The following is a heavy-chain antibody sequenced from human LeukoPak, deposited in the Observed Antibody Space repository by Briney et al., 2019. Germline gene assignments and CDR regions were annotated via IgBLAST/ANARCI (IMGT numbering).Heavy chain of an antibody. CDR1: GGSISSGSYY. CDR2: IYTSGST. V-gene: IGHV4-61*02. CDR3: ARAVEMATITPFYFDY. J-gene: IGHJ4*02. D-gene: IGHD5-24*01. Sequence: PSETLSLTCTVSGGSISSGSYYWSWIRQPAGKGLEWIGRIYTSGSTNYNPSLKSRVTISVDTSKNQFSLKLSSVTAADTAVYYCARAVEMATITPFYFDYWGQGTLVTVSS.